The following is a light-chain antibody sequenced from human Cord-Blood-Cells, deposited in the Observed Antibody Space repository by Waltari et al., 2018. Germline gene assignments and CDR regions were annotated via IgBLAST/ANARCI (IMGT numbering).Light chain of an antibody. CDR3: QSYDSSLRV. CDR1: RSNLGAGYA. CDR2: GNS. Sequence: QSVLTQPPPVSGAPGQRVTISCTGSRSNLGAGYAFHWYQPLPGTAPKLLIYGNSNRPSGVPDRFSGSKSGTSASLAITGLQAEDEADYYCQSYDSSLRVFGGGTKLTVL. V-gene: IGLV1-40*01. J-gene: IGLJ2*01.